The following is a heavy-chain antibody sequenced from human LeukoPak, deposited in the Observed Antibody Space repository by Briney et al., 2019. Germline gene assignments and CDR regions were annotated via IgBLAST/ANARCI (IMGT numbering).Heavy chain of an antibody. V-gene: IGHV4-38-2*01. CDR1: GYSISSGYY. D-gene: IGHD6-13*01. CDR3: ARTVAAAPAGIDY. CDR2: IYHSGST. Sequence: SETLSLTCAVSGYSISSGYYWGWIRQPPGKGLEWIGSIYHSGSTYYNPSLKGRVTISVDTSKNQFSLKLSSVTAADTAVYYCARTVAAAPAGIDYWGQGTLVTVSS. J-gene: IGHJ4*02.